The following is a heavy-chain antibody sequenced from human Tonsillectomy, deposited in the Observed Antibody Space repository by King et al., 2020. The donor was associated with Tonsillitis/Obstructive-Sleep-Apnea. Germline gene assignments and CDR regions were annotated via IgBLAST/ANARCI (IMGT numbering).Heavy chain of an antibody. CDR3: ASGVLRGYSYGYGY. Sequence: QLQESGPGLVKPSETLSLTCTVSGGSISSSSYYWGWIRQPPGKGLVWIGSIYYSGSTYYNPSLKSRVTISVDTSKNQFSLKLSSVTAADTAVYYCASGVLRGYSYGYGYWGQGTLVTVSS. CDR1: GGSISSSSYY. CDR2: IYYSGST. J-gene: IGHJ4*02. V-gene: IGHV4-39*01. D-gene: IGHD5-18*01.